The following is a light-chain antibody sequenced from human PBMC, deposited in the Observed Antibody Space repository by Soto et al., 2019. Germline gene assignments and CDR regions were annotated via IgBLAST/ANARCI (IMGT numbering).Light chain of an antibody. CDR2: GAS. V-gene: IGKV3-15*01. CDR1: QSVSSN. CDR3: QQYNNWPPFLT. J-gene: IGKJ4*01. Sequence: EIVMTQSPATLSVSPGERATLSCRASQSVSSNLAWYQQKPGQAPRLLIYGASTRATGIPARFSGSGSVTEFTLTISSLQSEDYAVYYCQQYNNWPPFLTFGGGTKVEIK.